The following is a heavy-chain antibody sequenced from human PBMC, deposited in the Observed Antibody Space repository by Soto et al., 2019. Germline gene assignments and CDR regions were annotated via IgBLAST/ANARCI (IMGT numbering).Heavy chain of an antibody. CDR1: GYSISSGYY. Sequence: SETLSLTCTVSGYSISSGYYWCLLRQPPGKGLEWIGSIHHGGSTYYNPSLNSRVTLSIDMTNNHVSLILNSVTAADTAVYYCARVGPWVPYYYDSSPYTFENWFDPWGQGTLVTVSS. J-gene: IGHJ5*02. CDR3: ARVGPWVPYYYDSSPYTFENWFDP. CDR2: IHHGGST. D-gene: IGHD3-22*01. V-gene: IGHV4-38-2*02.